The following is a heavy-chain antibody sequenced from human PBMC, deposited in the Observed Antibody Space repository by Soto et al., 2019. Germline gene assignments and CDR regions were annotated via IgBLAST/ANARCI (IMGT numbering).Heavy chain of an antibody. CDR3: TTDSIAAAETQYYYYYYGMDV. Sequence: EVQLVESGGGLVKPGGSLRLSCAASGFTFSNAWMNWVRQAPGKGLEWVGRIKSKTDGGTTDYAAPVKGRFTISRDDSKNTLYLQRNSLKTEDTAVYYCTTDSIAAAETQYYYYYYGMDVWGQGTTVTVSS. V-gene: IGHV3-15*07. D-gene: IGHD6-13*01. J-gene: IGHJ6*02. CDR2: IKSKTDGGTT. CDR1: GFTFSNAW.